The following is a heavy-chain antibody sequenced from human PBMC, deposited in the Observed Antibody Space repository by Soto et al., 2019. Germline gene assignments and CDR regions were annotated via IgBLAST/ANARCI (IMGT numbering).Heavy chain of an antibody. J-gene: IGHJ4*02. Sequence: QLVQSGAEVKKPGASVKVSFKTSGPTFIAYYIHWVRQAPGQGLAWMGWIDPKSGGTTYEQKFLGRVTMTRDTSINTAYMELNTLTSDDTALYYCARISVDVPEWGQGTLITVSS. CDR1: GPTFIAYY. V-gene: IGHV1-2*02. D-gene: IGHD5-12*01. CDR3: ARISVDVPE. CDR2: IDPKSGGT.